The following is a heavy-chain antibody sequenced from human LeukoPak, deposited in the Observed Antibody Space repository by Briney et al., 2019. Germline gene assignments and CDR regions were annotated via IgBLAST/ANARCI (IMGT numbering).Heavy chain of an antibody. CDR3: AKDHLGGSYYTHVDY. CDR2: ISSSGSTI. Sequence: PGGSLRLSCAASGFTFSDYYMSWIRQAPGKGLEWVSYISSSGSTIYYADSVKGRFTISRDNSKNTLYLQMNSLRAEDTAVYYCAKDHLGGSYYTHVDYWGQGTLVTVSS. CDR1: GFTFSDYY. J-gene: IGHJ4*02. V-gene: IGHV3-11*04. D-gene: IGHD3-10*01.